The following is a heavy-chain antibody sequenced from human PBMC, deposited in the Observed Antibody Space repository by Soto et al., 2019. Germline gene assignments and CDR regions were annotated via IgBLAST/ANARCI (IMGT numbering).Heavy chain of an antibody. CDR3: AKFKFSRSSPSDY. D-gene: IGHD1-26*01. J-gene: IGHJ4*02. V-gene: IGHV3-23*01. CDR2: ISGSGSNT. Sequence: PGGSLRLSCAASGFTFNSYAMNWVRQAPGKGLEWASGISGSGSNTHYADSVKGRFTISRDNSKNTLFLQMNSLRAEDTAVYYCAKFKFSRSSPSDYWGQGILVTVSS. CDR1: GFTFNSYA.